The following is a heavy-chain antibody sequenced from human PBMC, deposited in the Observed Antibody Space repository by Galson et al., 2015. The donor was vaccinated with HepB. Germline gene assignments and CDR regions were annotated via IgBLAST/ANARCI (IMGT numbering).Heavy chain of an antibody. CDR2: IYYSGST. Sequence: SETLSLTCTVSGGSISSYYWSWIRQPPGKGLEWIGYIYYSGSTNYNPSLKSRVTISVDTSKNQFSLKLSSVTAADTAVYYCAGYARWLQSGFRPVDYWGQGTLVTVSS. J-gene: IGHJ4*02. D-gene: IGHD5-24*01. CDR1: GGSISSYY. V-gene: IGHV4-59*01. CDR3: AGYARWLQSGFRPVDY.